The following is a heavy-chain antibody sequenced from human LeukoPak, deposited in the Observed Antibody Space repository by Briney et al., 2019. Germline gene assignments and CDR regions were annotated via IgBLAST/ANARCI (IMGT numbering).Heavy chain of an antibody. CDR1: GYTFTVYY. J-gene: IGHJ6*02. CDR3: ARMDDLGGMDV. D-gene: IGHD3-16*01. CDR2: INPNSGGT. V-gene: IGHV1-2*02. Sequence: ASVTVSCTASGYTFTVYYMHWVRQAPGQGLEWMGWINPNSGGTNYAQKFQVRVTLTRHTSIGTAYMELSRLRSDDTAVYYCARMDDLGGMDVWGQGTTVTVPS.